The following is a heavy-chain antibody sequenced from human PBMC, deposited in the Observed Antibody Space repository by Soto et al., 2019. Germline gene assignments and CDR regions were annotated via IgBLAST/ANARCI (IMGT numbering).Heavy chain of an antibody. J-gene: IGHJ4*02. V-gene: IGHV1-18*01. CDR2: ISAYNGNT. D-gene: IGHD3-16*02. Sequence: ASVKVSCKASGYTFTSYGISWVRQAPGQGLEWMGWISAYNGNTNYAQKLQGRVTMTTDTSTSTAYMELRSLRSDDTAVYYCARVSGGTPKWPSYDYIWGSYRHRDFDYWGQGTLVTVSS. CDR1: GYTFTSYG. CDR3: ARVSGGTPKWPSYDYIWGSYRHRDFDY.